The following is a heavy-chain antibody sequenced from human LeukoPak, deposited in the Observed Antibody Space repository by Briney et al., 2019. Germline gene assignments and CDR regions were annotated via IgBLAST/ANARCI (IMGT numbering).Heavy chain of an antibody. CDR3: ARAGYSMDTEYFQH. D-gene: IGHD5-18*01. J-gene: IGHJ1*01. CDR1: GFTFSNAW. CDR2: ISSSGSSI. Sequence: GGSLRLSCAASGFTFSNAWMSWVRQAPGKGLEWVSYISSSGSSIYYADSVKGRFTISRDNAKSSLYLQMNSLRAEDTAVYYCARAGYSMDTEYFQHWGQGTLVTVSS. V-gene: IGHV3-11*04.